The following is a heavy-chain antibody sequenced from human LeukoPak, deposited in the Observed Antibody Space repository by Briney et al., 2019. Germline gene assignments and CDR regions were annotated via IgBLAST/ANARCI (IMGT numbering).Heavy chain of an antibody. J-gene: IGHJ5*02. V-gene: IGHV5-51*01. CDR3: ARQEYCSGDSCYTWFDP. CDR2: IYPADSDI. D-gene: IGHD2-15*01. Sequence: NPGESLKISCKGSGYSINNYWIGWVRQMPGKGLEWMGIIYPADSDIRYSPSFQGQVTISADKSISTAYLQWSSLKASDTAMYYCARQEYCSGDSCYTWFDPWGQGTLVTVSS. CDR1: GYSINNYW.